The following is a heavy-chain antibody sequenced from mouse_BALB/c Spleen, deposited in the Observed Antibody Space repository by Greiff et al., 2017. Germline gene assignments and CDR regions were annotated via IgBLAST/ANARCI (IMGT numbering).Heavy chain of an antibody. J-gene: IGHJ2*01. D-gene: IGHD2-10*02. CDR2: ISYSGST. CDR1: GDSITSGY. Sequence: EVQLQESGPGLVKPSQTLSLTCSVTGDSITSGYWNWIRKFPGNKLEYMGYISYSGSTYYNPSLKSRISITRDTSKNQYYLQLNSVTTEDTATYYCARYAPYGNYVDYWGQGTTLTVSS. V-gene: IGHV3-8*02. CDR3: ARYAPYGNYVDY.